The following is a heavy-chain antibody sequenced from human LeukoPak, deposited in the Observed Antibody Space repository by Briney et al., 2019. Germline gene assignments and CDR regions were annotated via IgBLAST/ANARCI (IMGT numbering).Heavy chain of an antibody. CDR1: GGSISSYY. D-gene: IGHD3-9*01. J-gene: IGHJ6*02. CDR2: IYYSGST. CDR3: ARDDLRYFDWPIGSYYYYGMYV. V-gene: IGHV4-59*12. Sequence: SETLSLTCTVSGGSISSYYWSWIRQPPGKGLEWIGYIYYSGSTNYNPSLKSRVTISVDTSKNHFSLKRSSVTAADTAVYYCARDDLRYFDWPIGSYYYYGMYVWGQGATVTVSS.